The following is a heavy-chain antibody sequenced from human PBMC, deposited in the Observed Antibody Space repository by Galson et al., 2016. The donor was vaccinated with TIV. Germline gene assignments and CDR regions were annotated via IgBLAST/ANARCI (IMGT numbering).Heavy chain of an antibody. CDR3: ARPSSSCRGCSYYYYMDV. Sequence: SVKVSCKASGYTFNNFGVSWVRQAPGQGLEWMGWISAYNGETNYAQKFQDRVTLTTDTSTNTAYMELSSLKSEDTAVYYCARPSSSCRGCSYYYYMDVWGKGTTVTVSS. V-gene: IGHV1-18*01. CDR2: ISAYNGET. CDR1: GYTFNNFG. D-gene: IGHD6-13*01. J-gene: IGHJ6*03.